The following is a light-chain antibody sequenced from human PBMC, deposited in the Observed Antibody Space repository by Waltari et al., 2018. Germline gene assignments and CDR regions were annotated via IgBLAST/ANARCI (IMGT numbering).Light chain of an antibody. V-gene: IGLV2-23*01. CDR1: SSDVGYSNL. Sequence: QSALTQPASVHGSPGQSITIPCTGTSSDVGYSNLGSWYQQHPGKAPKVMIYDDNRRPSGVSDRFSGSKSGNTASLTISGVQAEDEADYYCCSYAGSYTWVFGGGTKLTVL. CDR3: CSYAGSYTWV. J-gene: IGLJ3*02. CDR2: DDN.